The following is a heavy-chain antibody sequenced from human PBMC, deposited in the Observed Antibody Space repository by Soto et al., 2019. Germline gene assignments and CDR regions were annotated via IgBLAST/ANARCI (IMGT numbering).Heavy chain of an antibody. Sequence: SETLSLTCTVSGGSISSSSYYWGWIRQPPGKGLEWIGSIYYSGSTYYNPSLKSRVTISVDTSKNQFSLKLSSVTAADTAVYYCARLGIAAAGTKSRGYYYYGMDVWGQGTTVTVSS. V-gene: IGHV4-39*01. D-gene: IGHD6-13*01. J-gene: IGHJ6*02. CDR1: GGSISSSSYY. CDR3: ARLGIAAAGTKSRGYYYYGMDV. CDR2: IYYSGST.